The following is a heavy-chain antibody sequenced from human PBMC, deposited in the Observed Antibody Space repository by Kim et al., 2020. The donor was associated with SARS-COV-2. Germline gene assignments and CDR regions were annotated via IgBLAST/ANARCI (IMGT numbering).Heavy chain of an antibody. CDR3: ARIRADYGDPPDAFDI. V-gene: IGHV2-70*01. J-gene: IGHJ3*02. Sequence: SLKTRLTISKDTSKNQVVLTMTNMDPVDTATYYCARIRADYGDPPDAFDIWGQGTMVTVSS. D-gene: IGHD4-17*01.